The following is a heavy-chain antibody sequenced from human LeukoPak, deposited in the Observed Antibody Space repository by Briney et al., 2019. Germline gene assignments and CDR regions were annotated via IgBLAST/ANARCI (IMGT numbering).Heavy chain of an antibody. Sequence: PSETLSLTCSVSGFSISSGDFWGWLRQPPGKGLEWIGSFYVGGITYYNPSLKSRVTISVDTSKNQFSLKLTSVTAADTAVYYCVYFPRVWGQGTLVTVSS. V-gene: IGHV4-38-2*02. CDR3: VYFPRV. CDR1: GFSISSGDF. D-gene: IGHD2-8*01. J-gene: IGHJ4*02. CDR2: FYVGGIT.